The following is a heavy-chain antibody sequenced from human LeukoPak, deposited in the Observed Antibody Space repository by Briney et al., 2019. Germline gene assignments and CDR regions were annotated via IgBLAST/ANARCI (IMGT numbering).Heavy chain of an antibody. Sequence: GRQMPGXXXXGMGIIYPGDSDTRYSPSFQGQVTISADKSISTAYLQWSSLKASDTAMYYCARRYNWNYGMDVWGQGTTVTVSS. J-gene: IGHJ6*02. D-gene: IGHD1-20*01. CDR3: ARRYNWNYGMDV. V-gene: IGHV5-51*01. CDR2: IYPGDSDT.